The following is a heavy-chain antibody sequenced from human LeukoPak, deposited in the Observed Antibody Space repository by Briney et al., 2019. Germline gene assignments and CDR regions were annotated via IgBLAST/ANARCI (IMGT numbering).Heavy chain of an antibody. J-gene: IGHJ6*03. CDR3: AREPGGGANYYYMDV. D-gene: IGHD3-16*01. CDR1: GYTFTSYY. V-gene: IGHV1-46*01. Sequence: ASVKVSCKASGYTFTSYYMHWVRQAPGQGLEWMGIINPSGGSTSYAQKFQGRVTMTRDTSTSTVYIELSSLRSEDTAVYYCAREPGGGANYYYMDVWGKGTTVTVSS. CDR2: INPSGGST.